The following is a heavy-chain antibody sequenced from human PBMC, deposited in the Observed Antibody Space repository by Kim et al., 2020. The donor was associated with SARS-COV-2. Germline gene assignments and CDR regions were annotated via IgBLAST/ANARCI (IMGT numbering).Heavy chain of an antibody. V-gene: IGHV3-30*18. CDR1: FTFRSDG. D-gene: IGHD1-1*01. Sequence: FTFRSDGMHWVRQAPGKGLEWVAVISYDGSNKYYADSVKGRFTISRDNSKNTLYLQMNSLRAEDTAVYYCAKDAPSTGTTGSSDYWGQGTLAT. CDR2: ISYDGSNK. CDR3: AKDAPSTGTTGSSDY. J-gene: IGHJ4*02.